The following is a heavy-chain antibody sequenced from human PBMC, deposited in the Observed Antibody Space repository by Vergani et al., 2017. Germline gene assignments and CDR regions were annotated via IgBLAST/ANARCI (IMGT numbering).Heavy chain of an antibody. V-gene: IGHV4-4*07. J-gene: IGHJ4*02. CDR1: GAPIRYWF. Sequence: QVQMQELGPGLVKTSETLSLTCSASGAPIRYWFGGWLRQPAGKGLEWIGRLCPSGSTNYKPSLKSRVTMSIDTSKNQFSLKLTSVTAADTAVYYCATGAGPFDIWGQGTLVTVSS. CDR3: ATGAGPFDI. D-gene: IGHD7-27*01. CDR2: LCPSGST.